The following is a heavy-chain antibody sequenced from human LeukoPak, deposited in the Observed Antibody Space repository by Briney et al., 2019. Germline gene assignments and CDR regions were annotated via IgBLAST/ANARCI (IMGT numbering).Heavy chain of an antibody. V-gene: IGHV1-18*01. Sequence: ASVKVSCKASGYTFTSYGISWVRQAPGQGLEWMGWISAYNGNTNYAQKLQGRVTMTTDTSTSTAYMELRSLRSDDTAVYYCAREGQRVCSSGWRRAYYFDYWGQGTLVTVSS. CDR2: ISAYNGNT. CDR3: AREGQRVCSSGWRRAYYFDY. D-gene: IGHD6-19*01. J-gene: IGHJ4*02. CDR1: GYTFTSYG.